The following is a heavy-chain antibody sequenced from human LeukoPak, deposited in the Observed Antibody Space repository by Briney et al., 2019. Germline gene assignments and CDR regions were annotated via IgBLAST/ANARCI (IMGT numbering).Heavy chain of an antibody. J-gene: IGHJ6*02. Sequence: GASVKVSCKASGGTFSSYAISWVRQAPEQGLEWMGGIIPIFGTANYAQKFRGRVTITADESTSTAYMELSSLRSEDTAVYYCARDSLGGRMDSSDYYYYGMDVWGQGTTVTVSS. V-gene: IGHV1-69*13. D-gene: IGHD3-22*01. CDR1: GGTFSSYA. CDR3: ARDSLGGRMDSSDYYYYGMDV. CDR2: IIPIFGTA.